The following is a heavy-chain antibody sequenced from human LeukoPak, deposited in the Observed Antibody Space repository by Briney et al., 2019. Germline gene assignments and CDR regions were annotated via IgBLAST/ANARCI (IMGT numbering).Heavy chain of an antibody. CDR3: ARGITMVRGVLQYYFDY. V-gene: IGHV1-69*04. J-gene: IGHJ4*02. CDR2: IIPILGIA. Sequence: GASVKVSCKASGGTFSSYAISWVRQAPGQGLEWMGRIIPILGIANYAQKFQGRVTITADKSTSTAYMELSSLRSEDTAVYYCARGITMVRGVLQYYFDYWGQGTLVTASS. D-gene: IGHD3-10*01. CDR1: GGTFSSYA.